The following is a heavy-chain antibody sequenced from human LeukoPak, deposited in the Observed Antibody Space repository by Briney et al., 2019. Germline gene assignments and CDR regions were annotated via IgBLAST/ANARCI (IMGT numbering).Heavy chain of an antibody. CDR1: GFTFSSYA. V-gene: IGHV3-30-3*01. Sequence: GRSLRLSCAASGFTFSSYAMHWVRQAPGKGLEWVAVISYDGSNKYYADSVKGRFTISRDNSKNTLYLQMNSLRAEDTAVYYCARDGPTMIVVVPAGYFDYWGQGTLVTVSS. CDR3: ARDGPTMIVVVPAGYFDY. D-gene: IGHD3-22*01. J-gene: IGHJ4*02. CDR2: ISYDGSNK.